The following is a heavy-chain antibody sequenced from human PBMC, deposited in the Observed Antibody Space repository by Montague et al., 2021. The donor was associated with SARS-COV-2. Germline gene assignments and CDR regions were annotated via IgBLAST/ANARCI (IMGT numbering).Heavy chain of an antibody. Sequence: SETLSLTCTVSGDSISSYLWNWVRQPAGKGLECIGRICTSGGTNYNPSLRSRVTVSVDTSKNQFSLSLISVTAADTAVYFCEEWLVSHEGYMDVWGRGTPVTVSS. CDR1: GDSISSYL. CDR2: ICTSGGT. D-gene: IGHD5-24*01. J-gene: IGHJ6*02. V-gene: IGHV4-4*07. CDR3: EEWLVSHEGYMDV.